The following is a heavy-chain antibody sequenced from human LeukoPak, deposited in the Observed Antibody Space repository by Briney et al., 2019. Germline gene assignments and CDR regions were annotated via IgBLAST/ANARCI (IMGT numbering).Heavy chain of an antibody. V-gene: IGHV4-30-2*01. CDR1: GASISSGGYS. D-gene: IGHD5-12*01. CDR3: ARGWGYDSYYYGMDV. Sequence: SETLSLTCGVAGASISSGGYSWSWIRQPPGKGPEWIGYIHHSGSIYYNPSLRSRVTISVDRSKKQFSLKLTSVTATDTAAYYCARGWGYDSYYYGMDVWGQGTTVTVSS. J-gene: IGHJ6*02. CDR2: IHHSGSI.